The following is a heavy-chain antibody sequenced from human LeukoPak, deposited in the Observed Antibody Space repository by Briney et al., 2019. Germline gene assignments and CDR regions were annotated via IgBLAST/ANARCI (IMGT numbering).Heavy chain of an antibody. V-gene: IGHV1-69*13. CDR3: ARDPGVTMVRGVGYYYYYGMDV. Sequence: SVKVSCKASGGTFRSYAISGVRQAPGQGREGVGGIIPIFGTANYAQKFQGRVTITADESTSTAYMELSSLRSEDTAVYYCARDPGVTMVRGVGYYYYYGMDVWGQGTTVTVSS. J-gene: IGHJ6*02. CDR1: GGTFRSYA. CDR2: IIPIFGTA. D-gene: IGHD3-10*01.